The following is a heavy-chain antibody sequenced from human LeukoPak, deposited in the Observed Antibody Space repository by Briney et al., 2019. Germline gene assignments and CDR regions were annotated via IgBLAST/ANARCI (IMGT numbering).Heavy chain of an antibody. V-gene: IGHV3-21*01. J-gene: IGHJ5*02. CDR2: ISSSSSYI. CDR1: GFTFSSYS. Sequence: PGGSLRLSCAASGFTFSSYSMNWVRQAPGKGLGWVSSISSSSSYIYYADSVKGRFTISRDNSKNTLYLQMDSLRAEDTAVYYCAKGFRWGIVGSWGQGTLVTVSS. CDR3: AKGFRWGIVGS. D-gene: IGHD1-26*01.